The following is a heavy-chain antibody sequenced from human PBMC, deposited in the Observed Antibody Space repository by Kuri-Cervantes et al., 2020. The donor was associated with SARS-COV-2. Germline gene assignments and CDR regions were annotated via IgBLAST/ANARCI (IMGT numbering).Heavy chain of an antibody. CDR3: ARPRYGDYDGAFDI. Sequence: SETLSLTCTVSGGSISSSTYYWGWIRQPPGKGLEWIGTIYYSGSTDYNPSLKSRVTISVDTSKNQFSLKLSSVTAADTAVYYCARPRYGDYDGAFDIWSQGTMVTVSS. CDR1: GGSISSSTYY. J-gene: IGHJ3*02. CDR2: IYYSGST. D-gene: IGHD4-17*01. V-gene: IGHV4-39*07.